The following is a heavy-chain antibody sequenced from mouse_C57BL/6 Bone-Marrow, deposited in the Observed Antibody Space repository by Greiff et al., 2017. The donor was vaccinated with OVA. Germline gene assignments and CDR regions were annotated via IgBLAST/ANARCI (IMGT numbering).Heavy chain of an antibody. V-gene: IGHV3-8*01. CDR3: ARWGSSSGTMRYFDV. D-gene: IGHD4-1*01. J-gene: IGHJ1*03. Sequence: EVKLQESGPGLAKPSQSLSLTCSVTGYSITSDYWNWIRKFPGNKLEYMGYISYSGSTYYNPSLKSRISITRDTTKNQYYLQLNSVTTEDTATYYCARWGSSSGTMRYFDVWGTGTTVTVSS. CDR1: GYSITSDY. CDR2: ISYSGST.